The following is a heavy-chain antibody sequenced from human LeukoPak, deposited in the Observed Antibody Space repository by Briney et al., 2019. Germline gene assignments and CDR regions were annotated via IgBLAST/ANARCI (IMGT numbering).Heavy chain of an antibody. J-gene: IGHJ3*02. V-gene: IGHV4-38-2*02. CDR1: GYSMSSGYY. Sequence: SETLSLTCTVSGYSMSSGYYWGWIRQPPGKGVEGIGSIYHSGSTYYNPSLKSRVTISVDTPKNQFSLKLSSVTAADTAVYYCARDLRSYDYAFDIWGQGTMVTVSS. D-gene: IGHD5-12*01. CDR2: IYHSGST. CDR3: ARDLRSYDYAFDI.